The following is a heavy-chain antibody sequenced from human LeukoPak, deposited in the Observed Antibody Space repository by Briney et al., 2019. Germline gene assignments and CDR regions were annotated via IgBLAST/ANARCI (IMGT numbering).Heavy chain of an antibody. V-gene: IGHV4-59*01. CDR2: IYYSGST. Sequence: SETLSLTCTVSGGSISSYYWSWIRQPPGQGLEWIGYIYYSGSTNYNPSLKSRVTISVDTSKNQFSLKLSSVTAADTAVYYCARSAYYDFWSGYSWGWFDPWGQGTLVTVSS. D-gene: IGHD3-3*01. CDR1: GGSISSYY. J-gene: IGHJ5*02. CDR3: ARSAYYDFWSGYSWGWFDP.